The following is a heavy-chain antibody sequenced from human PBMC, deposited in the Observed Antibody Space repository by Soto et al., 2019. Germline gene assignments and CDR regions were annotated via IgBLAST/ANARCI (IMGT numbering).Heavy chain of an antibody. CDR1: GGSISSGGYY. D-gene: IGHD1-26*01. Sequence: PSETLSLTCTVSGGSISSGGYYWSWIRQPPGKGLEWIGYIYYSGSTNYNPSLKSRVTISVDTSKNHFSLKLSSVTAADTAVYYCARRYGGNLDYWGQGTLVTVSS. J-gene: IGHJ4*02. CDR2: IYYSGST. V-gene: IGHV4-61*03. CDR3: ARRYGGNLDY.